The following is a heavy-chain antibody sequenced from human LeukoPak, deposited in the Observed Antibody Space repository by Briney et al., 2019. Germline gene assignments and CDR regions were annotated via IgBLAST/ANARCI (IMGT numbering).Heavy chain of an antibody. V-gene: IGHV1-69*13. J-gene: IGHJ4*02. CDR3: ARDLLGAHLGYCSSTSCYTLDY. D-gene: IGHD2-2*02. Sequence: SVKVSCKASGGTFSSYAISWGRQAPGQGLEWMGGLIPIFGTANYAQKFQGRVTITADESTRTAYMELSSLRSEATAVYYCARDLLGAHLGYCSSTSCYTLDYWGQGTQVTVSS. CDR2: LIPIFGTA. CDR1: GGTFSSYA.